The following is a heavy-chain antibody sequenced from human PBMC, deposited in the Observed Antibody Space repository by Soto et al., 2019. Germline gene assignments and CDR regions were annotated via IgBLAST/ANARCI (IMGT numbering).Heavy chain of an antibody. Sequence: QVQLVESGGGVVQPGKSLTLSCAASGFTFSSFAMHWVRQPQGKGLEWVAVVSFDGNRQYFSDSVKGRFTISRDNSKNTVSLHMNRLRDDDSALYYCARRHREVPALIGDYFDYWGQGTLVTVSS. CDR1: GFTFSSFA. V-gene: IGHV3-30*04. CDR2: VSFDGNRQ. CDR3: ARRHREVPALIGDYFDY. J-gene: IGHJ4*02. D-gene: IGHD2-2*01.